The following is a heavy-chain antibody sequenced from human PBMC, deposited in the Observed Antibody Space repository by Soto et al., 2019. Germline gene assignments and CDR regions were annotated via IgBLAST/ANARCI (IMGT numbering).Heavy chain of an antibody. J-gene: IGHJ6*03. CDR3: ERGGPYYYYYHKTV. CDR2: INHSGST. CDR1: GGSFSGYC. Sequence: SETLSLTCAVYGGSFSGYCWSWIRHPAGKGLEGSGEINHSGSTNYTPSLKSRVTIAVDTSKNQFSLKLSSVTAADTAVYYCERGGPYYYYYHKTVWGRGTTVTVSS. V-gene: IGHV4-34*01.